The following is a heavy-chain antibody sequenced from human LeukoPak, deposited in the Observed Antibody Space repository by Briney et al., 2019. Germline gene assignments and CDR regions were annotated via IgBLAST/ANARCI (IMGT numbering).Heavy chain of an antibody. D-gene: IGHD6-13*01. CDR3: ARGGSGSWYNDY. Sequence: PGGSLRLSCAASGFTFGSYGMNWVRQAPGKGLEWVAVIWYDGSNKYYGDSVKGRFTISRDNSKNTLYLQMNSLRAEDTAVYYCARGGSGSWYNDYWGQGTLVTVSS. J-gene: IGHJ4*02. CDR1: GFTFGSYG. V-gene: IGHV3-33*01. CDR2: IWYDGSNK.